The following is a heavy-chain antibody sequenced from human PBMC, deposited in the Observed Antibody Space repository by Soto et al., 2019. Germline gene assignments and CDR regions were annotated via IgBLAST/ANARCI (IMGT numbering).Heavy chain of an antibody. Sequence: SETLSLTCTVSGGSISSADYYWTWIRQPPGKGLEWIGYIYHSGITYYSPSLKSRLSISEDTSKNQFSLRLTSVTAADTAVYFCARGRYCLTGRCFPNWFDSWGQGALVTVSS. CDR1: GGSISSADYY. V-gene: IGHV4-30-4*01. CDR3: ARGRYCLTGRCFPNWFDS. J-gene: IGHJ5*01. CDR2: IYHSGIT. D-gene: IGHD7-27*01.